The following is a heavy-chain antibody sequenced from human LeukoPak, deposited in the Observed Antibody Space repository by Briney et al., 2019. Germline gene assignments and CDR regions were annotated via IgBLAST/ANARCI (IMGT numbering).Heavy chain of an antibody. CDR3: ARDPPGYSYGYYYGMDV. J-gene: IGHJ6*02. V-gene: IGHV3-33*01. CDR1: GFTFSSYG. D-gene: IGHD5-18*01. Sequence: GGSLRLSCAASGFTFSSYGMHWVRQAPGKGLEWVAVIWYDGSNKYHADSVKGRFTISRDNSKNTLYLQMNSLRAEDTAVYYCARDPPGYSYGYYYGMDVWGQGTTVTVSS. CDR2: IWYDGSNK.